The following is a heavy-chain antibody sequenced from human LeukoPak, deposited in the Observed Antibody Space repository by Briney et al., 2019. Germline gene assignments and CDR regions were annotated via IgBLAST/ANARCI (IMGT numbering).Heavy chain of an antibody. CDR1: GFTFSSYA. CDR3: AKERKGYCSGGSCYPTNGMDV. V-gene: IGHV3-23*01. Sequence: GGSLRLSCAASGFTFSSYAMSWVRQAPGKGLEWVSAISGSGGSTYYADSVKGRFTISKDNPKNTLYLQMNSLRAEDTAVYYCAKERKGYCSGGSCYPTNGMDVWGQGTTVTVSS. CDR2: ISGSGGST. J-gene: IGHJ6*02. D-gene: IGHD2-15*01.